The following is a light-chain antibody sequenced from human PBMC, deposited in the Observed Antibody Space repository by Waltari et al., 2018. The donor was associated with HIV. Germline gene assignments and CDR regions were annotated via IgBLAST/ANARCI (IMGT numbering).Light chain of an antibody. Sequence: QSVLTQPPSASGTPGQRVTIPCSGSSSNIGSTYVYWYQQLPGTAPKLLIYRNNQRPSGVPDRFSGSKSGTSASLAISGLRSEDEADYYCAAWDDSLSGLVVFGGGTKLTVL. CDR2: RNN. CDR1: SSNIGSTY. V-gene: IGLV1-47*01. J-gene: IGLJ2*01. CDR3: AAWDDSLSGLVV.